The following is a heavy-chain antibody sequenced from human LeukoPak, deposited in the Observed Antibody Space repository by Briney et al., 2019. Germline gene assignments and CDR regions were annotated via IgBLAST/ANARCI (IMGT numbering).Heavy chain of an antibody. D-gene: IGHD6-6*01. V-gene: IGHV3-21*01. CDR1: GFTFSSYS. CDR2: ISSSSSYI. CDR3: ARGIAAQGTDH. J-gene: IGHJ4*02. Sequence: GGSLRLSCAASGFTFSSYSMNWVRQAPGKGLEWVSSISSSSSYIYYADSVKGRFTISRDNAKNSLYLQMNSLRAEDTAVYYCARGIAAQGTDHWGQGTLVTVSS.